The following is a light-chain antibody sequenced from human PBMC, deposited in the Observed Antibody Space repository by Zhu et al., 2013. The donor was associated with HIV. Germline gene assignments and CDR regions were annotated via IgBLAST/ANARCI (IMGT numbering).Light chain of an antibody. CDR2: DDS. V-gene: IGLV3-21*02. CDR3: HVWDSSDDVAI. J-gene: IGLJ2*01. CDR1: NIGSQT. Sequence: VLTQPPSVSVAPGETAKIPCAGNNIGSQTVHWYHQKPGQAPVLVVYDDSDRPSGIPERFSGSNSGDTATLTISRVEAGDEADYYCHVWDSSDDVAIFGGGTKLTVL.